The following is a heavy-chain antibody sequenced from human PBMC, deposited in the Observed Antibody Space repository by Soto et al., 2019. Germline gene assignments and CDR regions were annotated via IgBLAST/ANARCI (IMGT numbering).Heavy chain of an antibody. V-gene: IGHV4-34*01. J-gene: IGHJ3*02. CDR2: INHSGST. CDR3: ARGREQWLVDAFDI. CDR1: GGSFSGYY. Sequence: PSDTLSLTCAVYGGSFSGYYWSWIRQPPGKGLEWIGEINHSGSTNYNPSLKSRVTISVDTSRNQFSLKVSSVTAADTAVYYCARGREQWLVDAFDIWGQGTMVTVSS. D-gene: IGHD6-19*01.